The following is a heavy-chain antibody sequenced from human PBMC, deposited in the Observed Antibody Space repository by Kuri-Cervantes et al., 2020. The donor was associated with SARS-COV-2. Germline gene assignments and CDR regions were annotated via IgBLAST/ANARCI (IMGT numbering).Heavy chain of an antibody. Sequence: SETLSLTCTVSGGSISSYYWSWIRQPAGKGLEWIGRIYTSGSTNYNPSLKSRVTMSVDTSKNQFSLKLSSVTAADTAVYYCARERRVYSSSKGAYYYYYMDVWGKGTTVTVSS. V-gene: IGHV4-4*07. CDR2: IYTSGST. D-gene: IGHD6-6*01. CDR3: ARERRVYSSSKGAYYYYYMDV. J-gene: IGHJ6*03. CDR1: GGSISSYY.